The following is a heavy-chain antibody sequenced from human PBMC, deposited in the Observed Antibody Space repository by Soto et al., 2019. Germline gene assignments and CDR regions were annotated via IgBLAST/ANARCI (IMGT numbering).Heavy chain of an antibody. CDR1: GFTFSSCE. D-gene: IGHD4-4*01. CDR3: ARDPAIYSGKFDYGLDV. CDR2: IGTSGKTI. V-gene: IGHV3-48*03. J-gene: IGHJ6*02. Sequence: GGSLRLSCAVSGFTFSSCEMNWVRQAPGKGLEWVSYIGTSGKTIYYADSVRGRFTISRDNAKNSLYLQMNSLRAEDTAVYFCARDPAIYSGKFDYGLDVWGRGTTVTVSS.